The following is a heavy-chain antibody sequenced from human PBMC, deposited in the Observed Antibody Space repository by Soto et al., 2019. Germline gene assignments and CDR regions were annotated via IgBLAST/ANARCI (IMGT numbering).Heavy chain of an antibody. D-gene: IGHD5-18*01. CDR2: IYWNDDK. V-gene: IGHV2-5*01. CDR1: GFSLSTSGVG. Sequence: YGPTLVNRTQTLTLTCTFSGFSLSTSGVGVGWIRQPPGNALEWLALIYWNDDKRYSPSLKSRLTITKYTSKNQVVPTMTNMDPVDTATYYCAHSPGYSHGYYYGMDVWGQGTTVTV. J-gene: IGHJ6*02. CDR3: AHSPGYSHGYYYGMDV.